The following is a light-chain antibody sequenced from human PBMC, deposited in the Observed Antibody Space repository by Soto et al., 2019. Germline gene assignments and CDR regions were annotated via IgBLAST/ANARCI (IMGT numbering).Light chain of an antibody. CDR1: QGISSR. Sequence: DIQMTQSPSSVSASVGDRVTITCRASQGISSRLAWYQQKPGKAPNLLIYAASSLQSGVPSRFSGSGAETDFNLTIGSLQPEDFATYYCQQSNRFLLTFGGGTKVDIK. V-gene: IGKV1-12*01. CDR2: AAS. J-gene: IGKJ4*01. CDR3: QQSNRFLLT.